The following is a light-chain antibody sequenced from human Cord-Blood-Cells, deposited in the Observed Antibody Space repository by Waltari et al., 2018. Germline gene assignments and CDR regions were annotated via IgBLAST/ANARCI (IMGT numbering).Light chain of an antibody. CDR3: SAWDSGPSAWV. J-gene: IGLJ3*02. CDR2: RNN. V-gene: IGLV10-54*04. CDR1: SPNVVNPA. Sequence: QAGLTRPSSVATCLSLTATLPCTRTSPNVVNPAAAWPQQHQGHPPNLLSYRNNNRPSRISESFSSCRSGNAAALTVTGLRRGSGADYYFSAWDSGPSAWVFDGGTQLGVL.